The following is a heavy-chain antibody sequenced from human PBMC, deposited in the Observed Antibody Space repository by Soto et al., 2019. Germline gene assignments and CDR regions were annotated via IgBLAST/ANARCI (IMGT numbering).Heavy chain of an antibody. CDR1: GFTLKDCA. CDR3: ARTRTAFYRYYFDS. CDR2: ISGSGGAT. V-gene: IGHV3-23*04. Sequence: VHLVESGGGFAQPGGSLTLSCSTSGFTLKDCAISWVRQAPGKGLEWVSGISGSGGATYYTDSVEGRFTISKDFSKNTVLLQMTALRVDDTAVYYCARTRTAFYRYYFDSWGQGALVTVSS. D-gene: IGHD2-21*02. J-gene: IGHJ4*02.